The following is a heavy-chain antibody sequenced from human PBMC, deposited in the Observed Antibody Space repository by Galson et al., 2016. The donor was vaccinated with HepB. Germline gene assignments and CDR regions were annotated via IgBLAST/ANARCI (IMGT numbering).Heavy chain of an antibody. V-gene: IGHV3-23*01. CDR2: ITGSGGSA. D-gene: IGHD6-19*01. CDR1: GFDFSSYA. J-gene: IGHJ4*02. Sequence: SLRLSCAASGFDFSSYAMGWVRQAPGKGLEWVSSITGSGGSAYYAPSVKGRFTVSRDNSRNTVYLQMNSLRADDTAVYYCAKGGWANPFTNWGQGTLVTVSS. CDR3: AKGGWANPFTN.